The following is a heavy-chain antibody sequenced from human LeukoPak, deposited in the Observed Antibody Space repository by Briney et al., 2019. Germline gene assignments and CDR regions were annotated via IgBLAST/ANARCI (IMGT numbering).Heavy chain of an antibody. D-gene: IGHD3-22*01. CDR3: ARDSAYYDSTGYFE. V-gene: IGHV4-38-2*02. CDR2: IYHSGST. Sequence: KPSETLSLTCTVSGYSISSGYYWGWIRQPPGKGLEWIGSIYHSGSTYYNPSLKSRVTISVDTSKNQFSLKLSSVTAADTAVYYCARDSAYYDSTGYFEWGRGTLVTVSS. CDR1: GYSISSGYY. J-gene: IGHJ1*01.